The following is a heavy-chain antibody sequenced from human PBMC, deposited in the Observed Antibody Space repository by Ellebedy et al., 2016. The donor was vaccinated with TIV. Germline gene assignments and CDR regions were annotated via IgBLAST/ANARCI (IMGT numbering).Heavy chain of an antibody. V-gene: IGHV3-23*01. CDR3: ARDRGYDTFDY. Sequence: GESLKISCAASGFTFRTYAMSWVRQAPGKGLEWVSGISDSGIGTYDADSVKGRFTISRDNSKNSLYLQMNSLRAEDTAVYYCARDRGYDTFDYWGQGILVTVSS. D-gene: IGHD5-12*01. J-gene: IGHJ4*02. CDR2: ISDSGIGT. CDR1: GFTFRTYA.